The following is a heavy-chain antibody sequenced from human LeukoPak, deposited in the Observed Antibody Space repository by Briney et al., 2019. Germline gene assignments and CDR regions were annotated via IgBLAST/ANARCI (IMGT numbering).Heavy chain of an antibody. CDR1: GFTFRNAW. Sequence: SGGTLRLSCAASGFTFRNAWVSWVRQTPGKGLEWVGLIKTKTEGATTDYTAAVKGRFTISRDDSKNTLFLQMNSLKTEDTAVYYCATGFIPAFPYWGQGTLVTVSS. CDR3: ATGFIPAFPY. J-gene: IGHJ4*02. D-gene: IGHD2-2*02. CDR2: IKTKTEGATT. V-gene: IGHV3-15*01.